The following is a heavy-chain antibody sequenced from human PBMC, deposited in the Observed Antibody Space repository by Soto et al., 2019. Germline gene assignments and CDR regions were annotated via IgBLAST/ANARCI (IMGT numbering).Heavy chain of an antibody. CDR3: PSRHSSPYLDY. J-gene: IGHJ4*02. CDR1: GGSISSGDYY. Sequence: PSETLSLTCAVSGGSISSGDYYWSWIRQPPGKGLEWIGSIYYSGSTYYNPSLKSRVTISVDTSKNQFSLKLNSVTAADTAVYYCPSRHSSPYLDYWGQGTLVTVSS. V-gene: IGHV4-30-4*01. D-gene: IGHD6-13*01. CDR2: IYYSGST.